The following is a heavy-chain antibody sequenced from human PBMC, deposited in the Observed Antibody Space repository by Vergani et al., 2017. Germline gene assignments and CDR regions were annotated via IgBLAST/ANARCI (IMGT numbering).Heavy chain of an antibody. CDR1: GYSFTSYW. D-gene: IGHD2-2*01. Sequence: EVQLVQSGAEVKKPGVSLKISCKGSGYSFTSYWIGWVRQMPGKGLEWVGIIYPCDSDTRYSPSFQGQVTISADKSISTAYLQWSSLKASDTAMYYCARGVVPAARDYYYYYMDVWGKGTTVTVSS. J-gene: IGHJ6*03. V-gene: IGHV5-51*03. CDR2: IYPCDSDT. CDR3: ARGVVPAARDYYYYYMDV.